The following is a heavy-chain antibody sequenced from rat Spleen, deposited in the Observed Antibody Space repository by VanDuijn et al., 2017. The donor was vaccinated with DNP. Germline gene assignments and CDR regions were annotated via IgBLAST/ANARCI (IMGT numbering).Heavy chain of an antibody. D-gene: IGHD1-2*01. CDR3: ARHYTY. Sequence: QVQLKESGPGLVQPSQTLSLTCTVSGFSLTNYHVNWVRPPPGKGLEWMGRIQSGGNTDYNSALKSRLTISRDTSKSQVFLKMNSVQTEDTAIYFCARHYTYWGQGVMVTVSS. V-gene: IGHV2-27*01. J-gene: IGHJ2*01. CDR2: IQSGGNT. CDR1: GFSLTNYH.